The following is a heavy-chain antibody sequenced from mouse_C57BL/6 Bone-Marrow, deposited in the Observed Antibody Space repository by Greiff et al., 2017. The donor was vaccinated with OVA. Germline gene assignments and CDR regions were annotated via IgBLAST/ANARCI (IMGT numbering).Heavy chain of an antibody. CDR3: ARINYWYFDV. Sequence: EVKLVESGGGLVKPGGSLKLSCAASGFTFSDYGMHWVRQAPEKGLEWVAYISSGSSTIYYADTVKGRFTISRDHAKNTLFLQMTSLSSEDTAMYYCARINYWYFDVWGTGTTVTVSS. J-gene: IGHJ1*03. V-gene: IGHV5-17*01. CDR2: ISSGSSTI. CDR1: GFTFSDYG.